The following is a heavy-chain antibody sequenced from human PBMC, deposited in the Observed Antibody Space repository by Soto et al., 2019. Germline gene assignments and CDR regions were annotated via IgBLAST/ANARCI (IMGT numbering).Heavy chain of an antibody. CDR3: ARGVTTVTTIDY. Sequence: PSETRSRTCAVSGGSISSGGYSWSWIRQPPGKGLEWIGYIYHSGSTYYNPSLKSRVTISVDRSKNQFSLKLSSVTAADTAVYYCARGVTTVTTIDYWGQGTLVTVSS. V-gene: IGHV4-30-2*01. CDR1: GGSISSGGYS. J-gene: IGHJ4*02. D-gene: IGHD4-17*01. CDR2: IYHSGST.